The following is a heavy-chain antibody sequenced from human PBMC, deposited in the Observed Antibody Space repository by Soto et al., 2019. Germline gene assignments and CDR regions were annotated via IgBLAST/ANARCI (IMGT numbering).Heavy chain of an antibody. CDR3: TRDQGGSYDSWFDP. CDR1: FTFSMYS. CDR2: ISSGGDYI. V-gene: IGHV3-21*01. Sequence: EVQVVESGGGLVQPGGSLRLSCSFTFSMYSMNWVRQAPGKGLEWVASISSGGDYIKYADSVKGRFTISRDNAKNSVSLQMNSLRVDDTAIYFCTRDQGGSYDSWFDPWGQGTLVTVSS. D-gene: IGHD1-26*01. J-gene: IGHJ5*02.